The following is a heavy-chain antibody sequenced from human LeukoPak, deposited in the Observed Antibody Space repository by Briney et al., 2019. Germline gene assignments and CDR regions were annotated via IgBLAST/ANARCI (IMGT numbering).Heavy chain of an antibody. CDR1: GGSISSYY. V-gene: IGHV4-59*01. CDR3: ARGGGIAAALLDY. Sequence: SETLSLTCTVSGGSISSYYWSWIRQHPGKGLEWIGYIYYSGSTNYNPSLKSRVTISVDTSKNQFSLKLSSVTAADTAVYYCARGGGIAAALLDYWGQGTLVTVSS. CDR2: IYYSGST. D-gene: IGHD6-13*01. J-gene: IGHJ4*02.